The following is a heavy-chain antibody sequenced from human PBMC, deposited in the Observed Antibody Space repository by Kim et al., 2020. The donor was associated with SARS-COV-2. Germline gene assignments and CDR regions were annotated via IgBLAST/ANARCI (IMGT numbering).Heavy chain of an antibody. D-gene: IGHD3-16*01. CDR2: IYYSGST. V-gene: IGHV4-59*01. CDR3: ARSSTYVSFDY. J-gene: IGHJ4*02. Sequence: SETLSLTCTVSGGSISSYYWSWIRQPPGKGLEWIGYIYYSGSTNYNPSLKSRVTISVDTSKNQFSLKLSSVTAADTAVYYCARSSTYVSFDYWGQGTLVTVSS. CDR1: GGSISSYY.